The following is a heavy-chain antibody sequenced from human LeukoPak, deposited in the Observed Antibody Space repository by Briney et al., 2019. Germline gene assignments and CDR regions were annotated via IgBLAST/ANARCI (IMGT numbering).Heavy chain of an antibody. V-gene: IGHV3-48*02. Sequence: GGSLRLSCAASGFSFSTYAMNWVRQAPGKGLEGVSYISYGSTTIHYADSVKGRFTISRDNAKNSLYLQMNSLRDEDTAVYYCARDTVGGSYLDFDYWGQGTLVTVSS. CDR1: GFSFSTYA. J-gene: IGHJ4*02. D-gene: IGHD1-26*01. CDR3: ARDTVGGSYLDFDY. CDR2: ISYGSTTI.